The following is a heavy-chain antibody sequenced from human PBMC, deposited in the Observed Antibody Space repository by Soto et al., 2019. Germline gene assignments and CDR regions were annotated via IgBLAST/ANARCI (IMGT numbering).Heavy chain of an antibody. CDR2: ISSSSSTI. D-gene: IGHD6-19*01. CDR1: GFTFSTYS. CDR3: ARDGSGWSID. V-gene: IGHV3-48*04. Sequence: GGSLRLSCAACGFTFSTYSMNWVRQAPGKGLEWVSYISSSSSTIFYTDSVAGRFTISRDNARNSLYLQMNSLRAEDTGVYYCARDGSGWSIDWGLGTLVTVSS. J-gene: IGHJ4*02.